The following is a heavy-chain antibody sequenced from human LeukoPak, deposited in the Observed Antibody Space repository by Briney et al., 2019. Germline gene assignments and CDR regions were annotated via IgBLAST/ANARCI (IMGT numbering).Heavy chain of an antibody. CDR3: ARVSGYYYYMDV. CDR2: ISGSNSYI. V-gene: IGHV3-21*01. Sequence: PGGSLRLSCAASGFTFSSYSMNWVRQAPGKGLEWVSSISGSNSYIYYADSMKGRFTISRDNAKNSLYLQMNSLRAEDTAVYYCARVSGYYYYMDVWGKGTTVTVSS. J-gene: IGHJ6*03. D-gene: IGHD3-10*01. CDR1: GFTFSSYS.